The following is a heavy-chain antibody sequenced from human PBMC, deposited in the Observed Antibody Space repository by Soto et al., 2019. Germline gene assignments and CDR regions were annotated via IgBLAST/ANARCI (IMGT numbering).Heavy chain of an antibody. J-gene: IGHJ4*02. D-gene: IGHD3-3*01. CDR2: ISYDGSNK. CDR1: GFTFSSYA. V-gene: IGHV3-30-3*01. Sequence: GSLRLSCAASGFTFSSYAMHWVRQAPGKGLEWVAVISYDGSNKYYADSVKGRFTISRDNSKNTLYLQMNSLRAEDTAVYYCARAILRSNAGYWGQGTLVTVSS. CDR3: ARAILRSNAGY.